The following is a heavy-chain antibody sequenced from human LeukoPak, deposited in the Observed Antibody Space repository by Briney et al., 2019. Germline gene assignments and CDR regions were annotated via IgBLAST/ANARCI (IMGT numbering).Heavy chain of an antibody. V-gene: IGHV4-39*02. Sequence: RTSETLSLTCTVSGGSISSSSYYWGWIRQPPGKGLEWIGSIYYSGSTYYNPSLKSRVTISVDTSKSQFSLKLSSVTAADTAVYYCARDQAASSYGYRAIDYWGQGTLVTVSS. CDR3: ARDQAASSYGYRAIDY. CDR1: GGSISSSSYY. D-gene: IGHD5-18*01. CDR2: IYYSGST. J-gene: IGHJ4*02.